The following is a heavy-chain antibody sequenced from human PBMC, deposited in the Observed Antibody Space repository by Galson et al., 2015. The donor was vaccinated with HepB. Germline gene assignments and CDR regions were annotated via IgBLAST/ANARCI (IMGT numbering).Heavy chain of an antibody. J-gene: IGHJ2*01. CDR3: ASERTSGGGYSGSWYFDL. CDR1: GDSVSSNSAA. D-gene: IGHD1-26*01. Sequence: CAISGDSVSSNSAAWNWSRQSPSRGLEWLGRTYYRSKWYNDYAVSVKSRITINPDTSKNQFSLQLNSVTPEDTAVYYCASERTSGGGYSGSWYFDLWGRGTLVTVSS. V-gene: IGHV6-1*01. CDR2: TYYRSKWYN.